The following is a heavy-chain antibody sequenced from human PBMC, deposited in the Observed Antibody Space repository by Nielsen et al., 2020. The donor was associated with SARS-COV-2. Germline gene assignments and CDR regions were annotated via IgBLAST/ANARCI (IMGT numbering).Heavy chain of an antibody. Sequence: GGSLRLSCVASGFTFSGYEMNWVRQAPGKGLEWISYISSGGDTIYYADSVQGRFTISRDNSRNTLNLEMNSLRAEDTAVYYCARVGGYFGSGSYCDYWGQGVLVTVSS. V-gene: IGHV3-48*03. CDR1: GFTFSGYE. J-gene: IGHJ4*02. CDR3: ARVGGYFGSGSYCDY. CDR2: ISSGGDTI. D-gene: IGHD3-10*01.